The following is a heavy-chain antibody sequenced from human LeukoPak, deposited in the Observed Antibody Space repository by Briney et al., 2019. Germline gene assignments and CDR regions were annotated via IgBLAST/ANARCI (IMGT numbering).Heavy chain of an antibody. Sequence: SVKVSCKASGGTFSSYAISWVRQAPGQGLEWMGGIIPIFGAANYAQKFQGRVTITADESTSTAYMELSSLRSDDTAVYYCATEGGWGPTDYGDNVYWGQGTLVTVSS. J-gene: IGHJ4*02. V-gene: IGHV1-69*13. CDR1: GGTFSSYA. CDR3: ATEGGWGPTDYGDNVY. CDR2: IIPIFGAA. D-gene: IGHD4-17*01.